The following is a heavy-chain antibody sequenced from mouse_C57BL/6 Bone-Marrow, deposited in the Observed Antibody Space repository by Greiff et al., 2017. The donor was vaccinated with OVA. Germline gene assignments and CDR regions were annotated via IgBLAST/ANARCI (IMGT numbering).Heavy chain of an antibody. D-gene: IGHD2-2*01. CDR3: ESYGYD. CDR1: GYTFTSYD. J-gene: IGHJ3*01. CDR2: IYPRAGST. Sequence: QVQLQQSGPELVKPGASVKLSCKASGYTFTSYDINWVKQRPGQGLEWIGWIYPRAGSTTYNEKFKGKATLTVDTSSSTAYMELHSLTSEDSAVYCWESYGYDWGQGTLVTVSA. V-gene: IGHV1-85*01.